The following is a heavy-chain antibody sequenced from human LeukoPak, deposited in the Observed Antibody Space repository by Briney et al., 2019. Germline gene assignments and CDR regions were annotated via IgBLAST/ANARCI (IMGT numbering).Heavy chain of an antibody. CDR3: AKDITMVRGVGYGMDV. J-gene: IGHJ6*02. CDR2: ISWNSGSI. D-gene: IGHD3-10*01. V-gene: IGHV3-9*01. Sequence: GGSLRLSCAASGFTLDDYAMHWVRQAPGKGLEWVSSISWNSGSIVYADSVKGRFTISRDNAKNSLYLQMNSLRAEDAALYYCAKDITMVRGVGYGMDVWGQGTTVTVSS. CDR1: GFTLDDYA.